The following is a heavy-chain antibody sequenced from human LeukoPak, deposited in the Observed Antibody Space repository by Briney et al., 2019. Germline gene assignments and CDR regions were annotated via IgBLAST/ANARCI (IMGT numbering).Heavy chain of an antibody. D-gene: IGHD3-10*01. J-gene: IGHJ4*02. CDR1: GFTFGDYA. V-gene: IGHV3-15*01. CDR2: IKSKTDGETT. CDR3: TTDLGTYYHGSQRLIPIDY. Sequence: GGSLRLSCTASGFTFGDYAMSWVRQAPGKGLEWIGRIKSKTDGETTNYAEPVRGRFTISRDDSKSAVYLQMNSLKIEDTAVYYCTTDLGTYYHGSQRLIPIDYWGQGTLVTVSS.